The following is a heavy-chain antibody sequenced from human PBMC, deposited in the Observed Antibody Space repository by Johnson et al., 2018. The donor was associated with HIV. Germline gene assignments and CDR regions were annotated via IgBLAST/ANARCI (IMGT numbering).Heavy chain of an antibody. Sequence: DVQVVESGGGLVQPGRSLRLSCAASGFTFDDYAMHWVRQAPGKGLEWVSGISWNSGSIGYADSVKGRFTISRDNAKNSLYLQMNSLRAEDTALYYCARAGPVVWKAVDIWGQGTMVTVSS. D-gene: IGHD1-1*01. J-gene: IGHJ3*02. CDR2: ISWNSGSI. CDR1: GFTFDDYA. CDR3: ARAGPVVWKAVDI. V-gene: IGHV3-9*01.